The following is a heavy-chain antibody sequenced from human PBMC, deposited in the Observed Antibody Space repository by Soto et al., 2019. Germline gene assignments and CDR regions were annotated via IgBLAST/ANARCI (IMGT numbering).Heavy chain of an antibody. CDR3: ARGAPYYDSCTYYKQIDS. J-gene: IGHJ4*02. CDR2: IYYSGST. V-gene: IGHV4-31*03. Sequence: QVQLQESGPGLVKPSETLSLTCTVSGGPISSGGHYWNWIRQLPGKGLEYIGYIYYSGSTYSTPSLKSRLTLSADTSKNQLSLKLSSVTAADTAVYYCARGAPYYDSCTYYKQIDSWGQGILVTVSS. CDR1: GGPISSGGHY. D-gene: IGHD3-22*01.